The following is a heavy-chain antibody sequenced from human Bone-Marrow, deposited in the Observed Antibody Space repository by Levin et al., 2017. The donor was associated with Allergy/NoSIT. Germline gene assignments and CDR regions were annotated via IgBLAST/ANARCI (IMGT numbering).Heavy chain of an antibody. Sequence: GESLKISCKASGYTFTSYDINWVRQATGQGLEWMGWMNPNSGNTGYAQKFQGRVTMTRNTSISTAYMELSSLRSEDTAVYYCARGPPGWFDPWGQGTLVTVSS. CDR2: MNPNSGNT. J-gene: IGHJ5*02. CDR1: GYTFTSYD. V-gene: IGHV1-8*01. CDR3: ARGPPGWFDP. D-gene: IGHD7-27*01.